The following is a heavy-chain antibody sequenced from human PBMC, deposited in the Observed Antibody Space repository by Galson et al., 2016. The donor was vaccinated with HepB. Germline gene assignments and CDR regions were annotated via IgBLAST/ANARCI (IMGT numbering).Heavy chain of an antibody. Sequence: SLRLSCAASGFTCSGYWMTWVRQAPGKGLEWVANIKQDGSEKNYVDSVKGRFAISRDNAKNLVYLRMNSLRAEDTAMYYCASAPAATESDYWGQGTLVTVSP. CDR3: ASAPAATESDY. CDR2: IKQDGSEK. J-gene: IGHJ4*02. CDR1: GFTCSGYW. V-gene: IGHV3-7*01. D-gene: IGHD6-25*01.